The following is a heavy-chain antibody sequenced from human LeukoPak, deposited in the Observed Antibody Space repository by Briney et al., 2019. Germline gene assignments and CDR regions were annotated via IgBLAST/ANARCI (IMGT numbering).Heavy chain of an antibody. CDR2: ISYDGSNK. J-gene: IGHJ4*02. D-gene: IGHD6-13*01. CDR3: AKDEGQQQLEYYFDY. CDR1: GFTFSSYG. Sequence: PGRSLRLSCAASGFTFSSYGMHWVRQAPGKGLEWVAVISYDGSNKYYADSVEGRFTISRDNSKNTLYLQMNSLRAEATAVYYCAKDEGQQQLEYYFDYWGQGTLVTVSS. V-gene: IGHV3-30*18.